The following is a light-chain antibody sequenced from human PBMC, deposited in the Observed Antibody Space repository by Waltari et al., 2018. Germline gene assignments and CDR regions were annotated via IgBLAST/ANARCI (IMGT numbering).Light chain of an antibody. V-gene: IGKV1-12*01. J-gene: IGKJ1*01. CDR3: QQANSFPWT. CDR1: QGIRNW. Sequence: DIQMTQFPYSVSVSVGDRVTITCRACQGIRNWLAWYQQKPGKAPKLLIYAASSLQSGVPSRFSVSGSETDFTLTINSLQPEDFATYYCQQANSFPWTFGQGTKVEIK. CDR2: AAS.